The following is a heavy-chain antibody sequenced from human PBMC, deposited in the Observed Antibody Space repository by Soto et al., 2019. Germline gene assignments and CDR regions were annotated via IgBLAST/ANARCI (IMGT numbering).Heavy chain of an antibody. V-gene: IGHV4-31*03. J-gene: IGHJ4*01. D-gene: IGHD2-15*01. Sequence: QVQLQESGPGLLKPSQTLSLTCSVSGGSISSGXXXXXXXRHRPGKGLEWIGYMYNSGTSSYSPSLKSRSVLSVDTSKNQFSLKLTSVTAADTATYFCARRLSGSSAFDYWGLGILVTVSS. CDR2: MYNSGTS. CDR1: GGSISSGXXX. CDR3: ARRLSGSSAFDY.